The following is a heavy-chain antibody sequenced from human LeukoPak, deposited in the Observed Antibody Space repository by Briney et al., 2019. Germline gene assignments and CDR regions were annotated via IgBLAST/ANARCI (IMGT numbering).Heavy chain of an antibody. CDR3: ARDNGGSYRYYFDY. J-gene: IGHJ4*02. V-gene: IGHV4-30-2*01. D-gene: IGHD1-26*01. CDR2: IYHSGST. Sequence: SETLSLTCAVSGGSISSGGYSWSWIRQPPGKGLEWIGYIYHSGSTYYNPSLKSRVTISVDRSKNQFSLKLSSVTAADTAVYYCARDNGGSYRYYFDYWGQGTLVTVSS. CDR1: GGSISSGGYS.